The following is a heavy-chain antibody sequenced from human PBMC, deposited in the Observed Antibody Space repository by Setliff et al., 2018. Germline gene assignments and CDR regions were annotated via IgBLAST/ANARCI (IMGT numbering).Heavy chain of an antibody. Sequence: KPSETLSLTCNVSGDSISAASIMAWIRQPPGKGLEFIGYVFFNGAAKYDPSLKSRVASSVDTSKEQFSLKLSSVTAADTAVYFCARGGTYRYFDYLGQGAQVTVSS. J-gene: IGHJ4*02. CDR1: GDSISAAS. D-gene: IGHD3-16*02. CDR3: ARGGTYRYFDY. CDR2: VFFNGAA. V-gene: IGHV4-59*01.